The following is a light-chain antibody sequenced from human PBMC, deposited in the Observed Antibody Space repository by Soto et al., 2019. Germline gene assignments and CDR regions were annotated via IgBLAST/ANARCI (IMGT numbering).Light chain of an antibody. CDR1: QSISYW. J-gene: IGKJ1*01. Sequence: DIQMTPSPSTLSASVVDRVTITCRASQSISYWLAWYQQKPGKAPKLLIYDVSALKRGVPPRFSGSGSGTEFTLTISSLQPEDFATYYCQQYDSFSVTFGQGTKVDIK. CDR2: DVS. V-gene: IGKV1-5*01. CDR3: QQYDSFSVT.